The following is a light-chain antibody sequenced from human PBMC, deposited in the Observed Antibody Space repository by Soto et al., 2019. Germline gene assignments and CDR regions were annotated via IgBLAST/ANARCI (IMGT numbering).Light chain of an antibody. J-gene: IGLJ1*01. CDR1: NSDVGSYNF. V-gene: IGLV2-23*01. CDR2: EGS. Sequence: QSALTQPASVSGSPGQSITISCTGTNSDVGSYNFVSWYQQHPGKAPKVMIYEGSKRPSGVSNRFSGSKSGNTASLTISGLQAEDEADYYCCSYAGSSTWVFGTGTKVTVL. CDR3: CSYAGSSTWV.